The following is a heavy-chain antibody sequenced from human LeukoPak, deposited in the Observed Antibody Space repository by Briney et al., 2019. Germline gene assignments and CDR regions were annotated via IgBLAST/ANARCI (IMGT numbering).Heavy chain of an antibody. CDR2: ISGTAENT. Sequence: SGGSLRLSCAASGFIFSSYPTSWVRQAPGEGLEWVSAISGTAENTYYADSVKGRFNISRDNSRNTVHLQMNSLRPEDTAVYYCANQRGGFWGQGTLVTVSS. V-gene: IGHV3-23*01. J-gene: IGHJ4*02. CDR1: GFIFSSYP. CDR3: ANQRGGF. D-gene: IGHD3-10*01.